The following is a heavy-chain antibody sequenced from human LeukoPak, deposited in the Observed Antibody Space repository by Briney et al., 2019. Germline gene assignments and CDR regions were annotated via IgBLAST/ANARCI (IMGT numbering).Heavy chain of an antibody. Sequence: GGSLRLSCAASGFTFDDYAMHWVRQAPGKGLEWVSGISWNSGSIGYADSVKGRFTISRDNAKNSLYLQMNSLRAEDMALYYCAKDKGSSGWFFDYWGQGTLATVSS. J-gene: IGHJ4*02. CDR1: GFTFDDYA. V-gene: IGHV3-9*03. CDR2: ISWNSGSI. D-gene: IGHD6-19*01. CDR3: AKDKGSSGWFFDY.